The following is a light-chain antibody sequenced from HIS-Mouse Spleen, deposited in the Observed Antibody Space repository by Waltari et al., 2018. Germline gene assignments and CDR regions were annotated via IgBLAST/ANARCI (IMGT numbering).Light chain of an antibody. V-gene: IGLV3-10*01. Sequence: SYELTQPPSVSVSPGQTARVTCSGDALPKKYAYWYQQKSGQAPVLVIYEDSKRPSGIPESFSGSSSGTRATLTISGAEVEDEADYYCYLTDSSGNHRVFGGGTRLTVL. CDR2: EDS. CDR3: YLTDSSGNHRV. J-gene: IGLJ2*01. CDR1: ALPKKY.